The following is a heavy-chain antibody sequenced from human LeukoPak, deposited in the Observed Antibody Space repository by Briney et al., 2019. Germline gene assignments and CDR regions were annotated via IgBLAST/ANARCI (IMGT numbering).Heavy chain of an antibody. D-gene: IGHD1-26*01. V-gene: IGHV4-38-2*01. J-gene: IGHJ4*02. CDR2: IYHSGST. CDR1: GYSISSGYY. CDR3: ARWGYSHGYFDY. Sequence: TSETLSLTCAVSGYSISSGYYWGWIRQPPGKGLEWIGSIYHSGSTYYNPSLKSRVTISVDTSKNQFSLKLSSVTAADTAVYYCARWGYSHGYFDYWGQGTLVTVSS.